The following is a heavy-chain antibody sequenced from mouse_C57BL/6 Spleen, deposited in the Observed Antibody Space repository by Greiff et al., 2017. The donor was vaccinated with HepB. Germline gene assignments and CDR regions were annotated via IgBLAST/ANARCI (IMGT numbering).Heavy chain of an antibody. J-gene: IGHJ4*01. CDR3: ATYDYYAMDY. CDR1: GYAFSSSW. CDR2: IYPGDGDT. Sequence: QVQLKQSGPELVKPGASVKISCKASGYAFSSSWMNWVKQRPGKGLEWIGRIYPGDGDTNYNGKFKGKATLTADKSSSTAYMQLSSLTSEDSAVYFCATYDYYAMDYWGQGTSVTVSS. V-gene: IGHV1-82*01.